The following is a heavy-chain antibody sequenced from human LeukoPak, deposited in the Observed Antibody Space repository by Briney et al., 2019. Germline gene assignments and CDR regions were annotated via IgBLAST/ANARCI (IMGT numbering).Heavy chain of an antibody. D-gene: IGHD1-26*01. CDR3: ARDQGYYLPDY. J-gene: IGHJ4*02. CDR1: GFTFSSYG. Sequence: GGSLRLSCAASGFTFSSYGMSWVRQAPGKGLEWVSAISGSGVSTYYADSVKGRFTISRDNAKNSLYLQMNSLRAEDTAVYYCARDQGYYLPDYWGQGTLVTVSS. CDR2: ISGSGVST. V-gene: IGHV3-23*01.